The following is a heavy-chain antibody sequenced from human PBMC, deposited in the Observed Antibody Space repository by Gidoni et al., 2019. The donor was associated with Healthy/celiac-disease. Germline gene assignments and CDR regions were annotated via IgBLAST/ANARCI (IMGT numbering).Heavy chain of an antibody. CDR1: GFTFSRYS. V-gene: IGHV3-21*01. D-gene: IGHD3-10*01. J-gene: IGHJ6*02. CDR3: ARVSDGYGMDV. CDR2: ISSSSSYI. Sequence: EVQLVESGGGLVTPGGSLRLSCAASGFTFSRYSMNWVRQAPGKGLEWVSSISSSSSYIYYADSVKGRFTISRDNAKNSLYLQMNSLRAEDTAVYYCARVSDGYGMDVWGQGTTVTVSS.